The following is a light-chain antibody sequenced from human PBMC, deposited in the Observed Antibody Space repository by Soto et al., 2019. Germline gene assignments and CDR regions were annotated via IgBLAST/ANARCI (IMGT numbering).Light chain of an antibody. CDR1: SGYSNYK. Sequence: QAVVTQTPSASASLGASVTLTCTLSSGYSNYKVDWYQQRPGKGPRFVMRVGTGGIVGSKGDGIPDRFSVLGSGLNRYLSIKNIQEEDESDYHCGADHGSGSNFVVVFGGGTKVTVL. CDR3: GADHGSGSNFVVV. V-gene: IGLV9-49*03. CDR2: VGTGGIVG. J-gene: IGLJ2*01.